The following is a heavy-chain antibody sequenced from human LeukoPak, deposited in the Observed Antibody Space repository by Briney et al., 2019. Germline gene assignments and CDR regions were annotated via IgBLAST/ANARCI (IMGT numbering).Heavy chain of an antibody. Sequence: PGGSLRLSGEASGFRFSSYWMSWVRQAPGKGLEWVANIKQDGSEDDYVDSVEGRFAISRDNAKNSLYLQMNSLRAEHTAVYYCARDRDSGSISWYFLFDYWGQGSLVTVSS. J-gene: IGHJ4*02. CDR2: IKQDGSED. D-gene: IGHD2-2*01. CDR3: ARDRDSGSISWYFLFDY. V-gene: IGHV3-7*01. CDR1: GFRFSSYW.